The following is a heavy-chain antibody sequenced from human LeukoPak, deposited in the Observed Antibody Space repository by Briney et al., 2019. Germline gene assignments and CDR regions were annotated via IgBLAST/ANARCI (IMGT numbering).Heavy chain of an antibody. CDR1: GFTFSGSA. Sequence: GGSLKLSCAASGFTFSGSAMHWVRQASGKGLEWVGRIRSKANSYATAYAASVKGRFTISRDDSKNTAHLQMNSLKTEDTAVYYCTRGYSSSWYEWELQTHWGQGTLVTVSS. D-gene: IGHD6-13*01. V-gene: IGHV3-73*01. CDR2: IRSKANSYAT. J-gene: IGHJ4*02. CDR3: TRGYSSSWYEWELQTH.